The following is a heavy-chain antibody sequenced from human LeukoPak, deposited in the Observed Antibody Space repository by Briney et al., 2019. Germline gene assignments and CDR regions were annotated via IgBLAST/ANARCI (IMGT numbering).Heavy chain of an antibody. J-gene: IGHJ6*02. CDR3: ARDLGFGCSGGSCYPGLYYYYGMDV. Sequence: GGSLRLSCAASGFTFSSYSMNWVRQAPGKGLEWVSSISSSSSYIYYADSVKGRFTISRDNAKNPLYLQMNSLRAEDTAVYYCARDLGFGCSGGSCYPGLYYYYGMDVWGQGTTVTVSS. CDR2: ISSSSSYI. CDR1: GFTFSSYS. D-gene: IGHD2-15*01. V-gene: IGHV3-21*01.